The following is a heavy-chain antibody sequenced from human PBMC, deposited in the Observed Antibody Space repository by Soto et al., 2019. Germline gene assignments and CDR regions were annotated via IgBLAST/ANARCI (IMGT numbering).Heavy chain of an antibody. CDR3: AKDWEFDWPNYYFDY. V-gene: IGHV3-23*01. J-gene: IGHJ4*02. D-gene: IGHD3-9*01. CDR2: ISGDGSST. CDR1: GFTFSSYA. Sequence: GGSLRLSCAASGFTFSSYAMSWVRQAPGKGLEWVSAISGDGSSTYFVDSGKGRFTISRDNSKNTLYLQMNSLRAEDTAVYYCAKDWEFDWPNYYFDYLGQGTRVTVSS.